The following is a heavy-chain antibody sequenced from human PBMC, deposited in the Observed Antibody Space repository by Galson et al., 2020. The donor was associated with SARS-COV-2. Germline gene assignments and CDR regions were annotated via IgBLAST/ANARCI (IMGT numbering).Heavy chain of an antibody. D-gene: IGHD2-21*02. Sequence: GGSLRLSSVASGFTFDTYAMTWVRQAPGKGLQWVSAISGGGANIYYVESVKGRFTIARDNSKNSLFLQMDSLRAEDTATYYCAKGRDFLRGQFIQHWGQGTQVIVSP. CDR1: GFTFDTYA. V-gene: IGHV3-23*01. CDR2: ISGGGANI. CDR3: AKGRDFLRGQFIQH. J-gene: IGHJ1*01.